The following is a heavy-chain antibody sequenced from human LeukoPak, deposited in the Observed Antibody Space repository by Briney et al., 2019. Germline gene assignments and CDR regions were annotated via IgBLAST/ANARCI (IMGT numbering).Heavy chain of an antibody. Sequence: GSLRLSCAASGFSLSVHAMSWVRQAPGKGVEWVSGICSEGSTHYTESVKSRVVISRDKSKSTLYLQMNSLRGEDAALYYGWNDLQVYVAMDVWGQGTTVTVSS. J-gene: IGHJ6*02. CDR1: GFSLSVHA. V-gene: IGHV3-23*01. D-gene: IGHD2/OR15-2a*01. CDR2: ICSEGST. CDR3: WNDLQVYVAMDV.